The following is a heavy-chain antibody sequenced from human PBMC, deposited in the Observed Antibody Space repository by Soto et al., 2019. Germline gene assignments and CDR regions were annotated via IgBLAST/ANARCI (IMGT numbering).Heavy chain of an antibody. CDR1: GFTFTSSA. Sequence: GASVKVSCKASGFTFTSSAMQWVRQARGQRLEWIGWIVVGSGNTNYAQKFQERVTITRDMSTSTAYMELSSLRSEDTALYYYGSGNPRPHHLYPMDVWGQGTRVTVSS. CDR2: IVVGSGNT. V-gene: IGHV1-58*02. CDR3: GSGNPRPHHLYPMDV. D-gene: IGHD3-10*01. J-gene: IGHJ6*02.